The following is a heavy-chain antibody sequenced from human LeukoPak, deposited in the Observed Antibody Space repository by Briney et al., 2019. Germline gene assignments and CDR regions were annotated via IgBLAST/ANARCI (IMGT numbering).Heavy chain of an antibody. V-gene: IGHV5-51*01. J-gene: IGHJ4*02. CDR1: GYIFTSYW. Sequence: GASLQISCKGSGYIFTSYWIGWGRQLPGKGVEWRGIIYPGDSDTRYSPSFQGQVTISADKSISTAYLQWSSLTASDTAMSYCARLPGYINFFDYWGQGTLVTVSS. CDR2: IYPGDSDT. CDR3: ARLPGYINFFDY. D-gene: IGHD5-24*01.